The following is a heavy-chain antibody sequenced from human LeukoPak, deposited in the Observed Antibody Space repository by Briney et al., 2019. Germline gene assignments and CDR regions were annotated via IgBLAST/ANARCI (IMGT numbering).Heavy chain of an antibody. J-gene: IGHJ6*02. V-gene: IGHV3-7*01. D-gene: IGHD3-3*01. Sequence: PGGSLRLSCAASGFTFSSYWMSWVRQAPGKGLEWGANIKQDGSEKYYVDSVKGRFTISRDNAKNSLYLQMNSLRAEDTAVYYCARLFDDFWSGYTYYYYYYYGMDVWGQGTTVTVSS. CDR2: IKQDGSEK. CDR3: ARLFDDFWSGYTYYYYYYYGMDV. CDR1: GFTFSSYW.